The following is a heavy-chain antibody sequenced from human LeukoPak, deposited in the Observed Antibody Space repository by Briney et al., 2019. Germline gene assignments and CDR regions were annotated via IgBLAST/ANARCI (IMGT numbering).Heavy chain of an antibody. CDR3: AKDEYYYGSGVLDY. CDR2: ISYDGSNK. CDR1: GFTFSSYG. D-gene: IGHD3-10*01. J-gene: IGHJ4*02. Sequence: SCKASGFTFSSYGMHWVRQAPGKGLEWVAVISYDGSNKYYADSVKGRFTISRDNSKNKLYLQMNSLRAEDTAVYYCAKDEYYYGSGVLDYWGQGTLVTVSS. V-gene: IGHV3-30*18.